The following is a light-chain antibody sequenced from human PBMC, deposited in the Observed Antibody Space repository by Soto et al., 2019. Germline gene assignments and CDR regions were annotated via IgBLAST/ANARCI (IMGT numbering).Light chain of an antibody. J-gene: IGKJ5*01. CDR1: QSVSSY. CDR3: QQYYDWPIT. Sequence: EIVLTQSPATLSLSPGERATLSCRASQSVSSYLAWYQQKPGQAPRLLIYDASNRATGIPARFSGSGSGTDFTLTISSLQSEDFAAYYCQQYYDWPITFGQGTRLEIK. V-gene: IGKV3-11*01. CDR2: DAS.